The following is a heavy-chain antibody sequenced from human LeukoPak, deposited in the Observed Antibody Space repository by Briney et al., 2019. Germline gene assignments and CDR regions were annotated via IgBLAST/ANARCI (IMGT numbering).Heavy chain of an antibody. CDR3: ARAHYDFWSAYLDF. D-gene: IGHD3-3*01. V-gene: IGHV4-4*07. CDR1: GGSISSYY. Sequence: SETLSLTCTVSGGSISSYYWSWIRQPAGKGLQWIGRFYTSGSTNYNPSLKSRVTMSVDTSKNQFSLKLSSVTAADTAVYYCARAHYDFWSAYLDFWGQGTLVTVSP. J-gene: IGHJ4*02. CDR2: FYTSGST.